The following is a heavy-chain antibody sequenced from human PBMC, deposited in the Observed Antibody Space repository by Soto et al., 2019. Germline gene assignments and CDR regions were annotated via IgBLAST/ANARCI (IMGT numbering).Heavy chain of an antibody. CDR2: ISAYNGNT. V-gene: IGHV1-18*01. Sequence: QVQLVQSGAEVKKPGASVKVCKASGYTFTTYGISWVRQAPGQGLEWVGWISAYNGNTEYAQKVQGRVTMTTDTSTSTAYMELRSRRSDDTAVYYCARGTYFDYWGQGTLVTVSS. CDR3: ARGTYFDY. CDR1: GYTFTTYG. J-gene: IGHJ4*02.